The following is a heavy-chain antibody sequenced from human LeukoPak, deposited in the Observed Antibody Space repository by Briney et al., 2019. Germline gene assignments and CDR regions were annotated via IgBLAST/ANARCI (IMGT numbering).Heavy chain of an antibody. CDR1: GFTFSSYS. Sequence: NPGGSLRLSCAASGFTFSSYSLNWVRQAPGKGLEWVSSISSSSSYIYYADSVKGRFTISRDNAKNSLYLQMNSLRAEDTAVYYCGRGEYYDSSGYYFLISNWFDPWGQGTLVTVSS. V-gene: IGHV3-21*01. CDR2: ISSSSSYI. J-gene: IGHJ5*02. D-gene: IGHD3-22*01. CDR3: GRGEYYDSSGYYFLISNWFDP.